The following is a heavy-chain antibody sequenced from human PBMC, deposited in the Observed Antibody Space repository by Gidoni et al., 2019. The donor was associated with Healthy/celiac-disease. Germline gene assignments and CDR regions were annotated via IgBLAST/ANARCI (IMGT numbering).Heavy chain of an antibody. J-gene: IGHJ6*02. CDR3: ARGRAPNYDFWSGFHLYYYYGMDV. V-gene: IGHV4-34*01. CDR2: INHSGST. D-gene: IGHD3-3*01. Sequence: GLEWIGEINHSGSTNYNPSLKSRVTISVDTSKNQFSLQLSSVTAADTAVYYCARGRAPNYDFWSGFHLYYYYGMDVWGQGTTVTVSS.